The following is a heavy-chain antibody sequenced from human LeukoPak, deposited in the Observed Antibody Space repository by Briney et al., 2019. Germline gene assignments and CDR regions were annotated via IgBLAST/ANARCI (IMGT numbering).Heavy chain of an antibody. CDR3: ANFNAVSGTFDY. D-gene: IGHD1-7*01. V-gene: IGHV3-11*04. CDR2: ISSSGYTI. J-gene: IGHJ4*02. Sequence: PGGSLRLSCAASGFTFSDHYMTWIRQAPGKGLLWVSYISSSGYTIYYADSVKGRFTISRDNAKNSLYLQMKSLRAEDTAVYYCANFNAVSGTFDYWGQGTLVTVSS. CDR1: GFTFSDHY.